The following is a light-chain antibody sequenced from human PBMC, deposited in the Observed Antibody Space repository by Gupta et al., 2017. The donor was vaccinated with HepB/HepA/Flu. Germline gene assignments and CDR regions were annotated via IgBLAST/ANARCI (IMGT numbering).Light chain of an antibody. J-gene: IGKJ1*01. CDR3: MQTLQTPRT. CDR1: QSLQSNGYKY. Sequence: VMTQSPLSLPVSPGEPASISCRSSQSLQSNGYKYLDWYLQKPGQSPQLLIYLGSTRASGVPDRFSGSGSGTDFTLKISRVDSDDVGVYYCMQTLQTPRTFGQGTKVEIK. CDR2: LGS. V-gene: IGKV2-28*01.